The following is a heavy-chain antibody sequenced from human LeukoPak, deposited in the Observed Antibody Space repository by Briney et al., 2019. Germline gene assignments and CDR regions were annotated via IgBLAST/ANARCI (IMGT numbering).Heavy chain of an antibody. Sequence: GGSLRLSCAASGFTFSSYAMSWVRQAPGKGLEWVSAISGSGGSTYYADSVKGRFTISGDNSKNTLYLQMNSLRAEDTAVYYCAKGTYYYDSSGYRDYYYYMDVWGKGTTVTVSS. CDR2: ISGSGGST. D-gene: IGHD3-22*01. CDR1: GFTFSSYA. V-gene: IGHV3-23*01. CDR3: AKGTYYYDSSGYRDYYYYMDV. J-gene: IGHJ6*03.